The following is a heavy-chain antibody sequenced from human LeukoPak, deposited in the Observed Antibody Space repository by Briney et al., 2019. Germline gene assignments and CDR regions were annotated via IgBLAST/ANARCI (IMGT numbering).Heavy chain of an antibody. D-gene: IGHD5-12*01. J-gene: IGHJ4*02. CDR2: INHSGST. V-gene: IGHV4-34*01. CDR1: GGSFSGYY. CDR3: ARGPDIVATIPAFFDY. Sequence: SETLSLTCAVYGGSFSGYYWSWIRQPPGKGLEWIGEINHSGSTNYNPPLKSRVTISVDTSKNQFSLKLSSVTAADTAVYYCARGPDIVATIPAFFDYWGQGTLVTVSS.